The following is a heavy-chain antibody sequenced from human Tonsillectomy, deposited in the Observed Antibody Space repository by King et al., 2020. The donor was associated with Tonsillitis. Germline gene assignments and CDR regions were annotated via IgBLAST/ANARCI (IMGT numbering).Heavy chain of an antibody. CDR1: GYTFTNYY. V-gene: IGHV1-46*01. Sequence: VQLVESGAEVKKPGASVKVSCKTSGYTFTNYYIHWVRQAPGQGLEWLGIINPSSGTTSYAQNFQGRVTVTRDTSTSTVYMELSSLRSEDTAVYYCAGTVLVVGGLDYWGQGSLVTVPS. J-gene: IGHJ4*02. CDR3: AGTVLVVGGLDY. CDR2: INPSSGTT. D-gene: IGHD2-15*01.